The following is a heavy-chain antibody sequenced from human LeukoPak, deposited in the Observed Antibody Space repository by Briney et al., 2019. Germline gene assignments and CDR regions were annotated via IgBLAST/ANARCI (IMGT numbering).Heavy chain of an antibody. Sequence: ASVKVSCKASGYTFTSYGISWVRQAPGQGLEWMGWISAYNGNTNYAQKLQGRVTMTTDTSTSTAYMELRSLRSDDTAVYYCARGVRLLWFGEPTYYFDYWGQGTLVTVSS. D-gene: IGHD3-10*01. CDR2: ISAYNGNT. CDR1: GYTFTSYG. CDR3: ARGVRLLWFGEPTYYFDY. J-gene: IGHJ4*02. V-gene: IGHV1-18*01.